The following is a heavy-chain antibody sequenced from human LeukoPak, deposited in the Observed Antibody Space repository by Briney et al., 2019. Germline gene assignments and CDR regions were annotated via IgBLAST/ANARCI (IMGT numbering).Heavy chain of an antibody. CDR1: GFTFSSYG. J-gene: IGHJ4*02. CDR2: FSYDGNNK. Sequence: GRSLRLSCAASGFTFSSYGMHWVRQAPGKGLEWVAVFSYDGNNKYYADSVMGRFTISRDNSKNSLYLQMNSLRAEDTAVYYCAKGSGSGLDYWGQGTLVTVSS. V-gene: IGHV3-30*18. CDR3: AKGSGSGLDY. D-gene: IGHD3-10*01.